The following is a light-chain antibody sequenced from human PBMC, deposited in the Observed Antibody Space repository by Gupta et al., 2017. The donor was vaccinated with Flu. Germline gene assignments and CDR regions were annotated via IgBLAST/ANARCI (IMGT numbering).Light chain of an antibody. J-gene: IGLJ3*02. CDR1: SSNFGADYD. CDR3: QSYDNTLIGPWV. CDR2: ANT. V-gene: IGLV1-40*01. Sequence: QSVLTKPPSVSGAPGQRATISCTGSSSNFGADYDVHWYQQLPGRAPKLLIYANTNRPSGIPARFSGSKSGTSASLTITGLQAEDEATYFCQSYDNTLIGPWVFGGGTKLTVL.